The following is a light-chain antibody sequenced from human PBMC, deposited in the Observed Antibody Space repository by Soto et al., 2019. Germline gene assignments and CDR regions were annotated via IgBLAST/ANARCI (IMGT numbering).Light chain of an antibody. J-gene: IGLJ2*01. CDR1: SSDVGGHNH. V-gene: IGLV2-8*01. CDR2: EVS. Sequence: QSALTQPPSASGSPGQSVTISCTGSSSDVGGHNHVSWYQQHPGKAPKLMIYEVSKRPSGVPDRFSGSKSVNTASLTVCGLQAEDEADYYCSSYAGRMNLIFGGGTKLTVL. CDR3: SSYAGRMNLI.